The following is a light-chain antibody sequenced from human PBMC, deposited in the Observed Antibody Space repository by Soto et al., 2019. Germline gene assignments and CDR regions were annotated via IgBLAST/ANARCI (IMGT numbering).Light chain of an antibody. V-gene: IGKV1-5*03. CDR3: QQYKNGWA. Sequence: DIQMTQYPSTLSASIGDRVTITCRASQSISNWLSWYQQKPGKAPTRLIYTASSLQSGVPSRFSGSGSETHFTLTISRLQPDDFATYYCQQYKNGWAFGQGTKVEI. J-gene: IGKJ1*01. CDR1: QSISNW. CDR2: TAS.